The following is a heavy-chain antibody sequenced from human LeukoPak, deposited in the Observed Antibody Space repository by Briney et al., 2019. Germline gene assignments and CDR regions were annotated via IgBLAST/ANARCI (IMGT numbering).Heavy chain of an antibody. Sequence: GGSLRLSCETSGFTFSKHALNWVRQAPGKGLEWVSSISSSGTYIYYADSLKGRFTISRDNAKNILSLQMSSLRAEDTAVYYCARAPFGQGTYLQYWGQGTLVIVSS. J-gene: IGHJ1*01. CDR1: GFTFSKHA. D-gene: IGHD3-16*02. CDR2: ISSSGTYI. V-gene: IGHV3-21*01. CDR3: ARAPFGQGTYLQY.